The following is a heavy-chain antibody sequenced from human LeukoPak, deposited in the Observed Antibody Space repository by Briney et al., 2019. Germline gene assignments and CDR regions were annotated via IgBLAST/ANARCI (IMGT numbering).Heavy chain of an antibody. CDR2: ISYDGSNK. CDR3: ARGPNYGARVDYLDS. D-gene: IGHD4-17*01. J-gene: IGHJ4*02. V-gene: IGHV3-30*07. CDR1: GFTFSSYA. Sequence: GSLRLSCAASGFTFSSYAMHWVRQAPGKGLEWVAVISYDGSNKYYADSVKGRFTVSRDDAKNSLYFQMNSLSADDTAVYYCARGPNYGARVDYLDSWGQGTKVTVSS.